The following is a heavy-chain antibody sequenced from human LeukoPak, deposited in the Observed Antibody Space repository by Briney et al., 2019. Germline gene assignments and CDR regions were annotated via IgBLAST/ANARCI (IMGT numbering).Heavy chain of an antibody. CDR2: ISSGSTYM. CDR3: TRGYSGSDTYAFDI. Sequence: PGGSLRLSCAASGFTFSSYSMNWVRQAPGKGLEWVSSISSGSTYMYYADSVKGRFTISRDNAQNSMYLQMNSLRAEDTAVYYCTRGYSGSDTYAFDIWGQGTLVTVSS. V-gene: IGHV3-21*04. J-gene: IGHJ3*02. CDR1: GFTFSSYS. D-gene: IGHD1-26*01.